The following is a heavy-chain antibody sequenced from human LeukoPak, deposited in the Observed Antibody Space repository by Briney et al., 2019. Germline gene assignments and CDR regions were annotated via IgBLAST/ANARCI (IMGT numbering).Heavy chain of an antibody. CDR1: GFTFSSYA. V-gene: IGHV3-23*01. D-gene: IGHD3-10*01. CDR2: ISGSGGST. J-gene: IGHJ1*01. Sequence: PGGSLRLSCAASGFTFSSYAMSWVRQAPGKGLEWVSAISGSGGSTYYADSVKGRFTISRANSKNTLYLQMNSLRAEDTAVYYCAKDFVEFRAGLEYFQHWGQGTLVTVSS. CDR3: AKDFVEFRAGLEYFQH.